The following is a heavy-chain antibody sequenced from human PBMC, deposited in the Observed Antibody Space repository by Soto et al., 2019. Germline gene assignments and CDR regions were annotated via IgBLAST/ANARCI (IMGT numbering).Heavy chain of an antibody. D-gene: IGHD3-9*01. V-gene: IGHV3-74*01. CDR1: GFTFRIYW. CDR2: ISSADT. Sequence: EVQLVESGGGLVQPGGSLRLSCSASGFTFRIYWMHWARQAPGKGLEWVSYISSADTDYADSVQGRFTISRDNAKNTLYLQMNSLRAEDTAVYYCVRGTRDWPGIDYWGQGTLVTVS. CDR3: VRGTRDWPGIDY. J-gene: IGHJ4*02.